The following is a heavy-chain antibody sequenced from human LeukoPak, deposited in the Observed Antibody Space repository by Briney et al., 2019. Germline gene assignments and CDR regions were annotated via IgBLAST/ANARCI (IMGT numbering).Heavy chain of an antibody. CDR3: ARKVAAADKSGGWFDP. J-gene: IGHJ5*02. CDR2: IHHSGST. V-gene: IGHV4-38-2*02. Sequence: PSETLSLTCTVSGYSISSGYYWGWIRQPPGKGLEWIGSIHHSGSTYCNPFLKSRVTISVDTSKNQFSLKLSSVTAADTAVYYCARKVAAADKSGGWFDPWGQGTLVTVSS. CDR1: GYSISSGYY. D-gene: IGHD6-13*01.